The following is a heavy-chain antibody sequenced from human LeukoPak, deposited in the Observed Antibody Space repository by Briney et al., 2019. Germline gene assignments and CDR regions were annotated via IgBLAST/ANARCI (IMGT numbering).Heavy chain of an antibody. Sequence: PSESLSLTCAVSGYSISSGFHWAWIRQAPGKALEWVGTIFHTGTTFYNSSLESRVTISVNTSKNDFSLNLSSVTAADTAVYFCARSAYSGTYPVLDFWGQGILVTVSS. V-gene: IGHV4-38-2*01. J-gene: IGHJ4*02. D-gene: IGHD1-26*01. CDR1: GYSISSGFH. CDR3: ARSAYSGTYPVLDF. CDR2: IFHTGTT.